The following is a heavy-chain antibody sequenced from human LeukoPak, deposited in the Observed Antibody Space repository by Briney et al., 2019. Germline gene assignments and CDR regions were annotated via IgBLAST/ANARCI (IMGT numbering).Heavy chain of an antibody. CDR2: IRYDGSNK. CDR3: AKAGSTVTGPNFDY. J-gene: IGHJ4*02. D-gene: IGHD4-17*01. Sequence: GGSLRLSCAASGFTFSSYGMHWVRQAPGKGLEWVAFIRYDGSNKYYADSVKGRFTISRDNSKNTLYLQMNSLRAEDTAVYYCAKAGSTVTGPNFDYWGQGTLVTVSS. CDR1: GFTFSSYG. V-gene: IGHV3-30*02.